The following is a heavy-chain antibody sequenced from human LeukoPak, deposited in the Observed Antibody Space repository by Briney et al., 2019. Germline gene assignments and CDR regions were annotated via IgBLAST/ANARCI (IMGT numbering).Heavy chain of an antibody. D-gene: IGHD6-6*01. CDR1: GYTFTSYD. CDR3: ARDRRYSSSTDYYYYYMDV. Sequence: ASVKVSCKASGYTFTSYDINWVRQAPGQGLEWMGIINPSGGSTSYAQKFQGRVTMTRDMSTSTVYMELSSLRSEDTAVYYCARDRRYSSSTDYYYYYMDVWGKGTTVTVSS. V-gene: IGHV1-46*01. CDR2: INPSGGST. J-gene: IGHJ6*03.